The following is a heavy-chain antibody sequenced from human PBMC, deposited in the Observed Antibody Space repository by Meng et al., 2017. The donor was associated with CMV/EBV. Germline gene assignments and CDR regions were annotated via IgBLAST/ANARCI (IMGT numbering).Heavy chain of an antibody. CDR1: GFTFSSYG. CDR2: IWYDGSNK. D-gene: IGHD2-2*01. V-gene: IGHV3-33*01. J-gene: IGHJ6*02. Sequence: GESLKISCAASGFTFSSYGMHWVRQAPGKGLEWVAVIWYDGSNKYYADSVKGRFTISRDNSKNTLYLQMNSLRAEDTAVYYCARDIVVVPAARTNYYYYYGMDVWGQGTTVTVSS. CDR3: ARDIVVVPAARTNYYYYYGMDV.